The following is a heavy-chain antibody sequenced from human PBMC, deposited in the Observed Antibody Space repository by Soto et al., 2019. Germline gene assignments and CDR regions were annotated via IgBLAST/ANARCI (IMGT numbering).Heavy chain of an antibody. J-gene: IGHJ5*02. D-gene: IGHD3-10*01. CDR1: GGTFSSYT. Sequence: QVQLVQSGAEVKKPGSSLKVSCKASGGTFSSYTISWVRQAPGQGLEWMGRIIPILGIANYAQKFQGRVTITADKSTSTAYMELSSLRSEDTAVYYCARDSEAYYYGSDPNWFDPWGQGTLVTVSS. CDR2: IIPILGIA. CDR3: ARDSEAYYYGSDPNWFDP. V-gene: IGHV1-69*08.